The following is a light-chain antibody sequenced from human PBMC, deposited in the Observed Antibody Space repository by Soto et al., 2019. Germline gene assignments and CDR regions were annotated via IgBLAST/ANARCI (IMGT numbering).Light chain of an antibody. Sequence: QSVLTQPRSVSGSPGQSVTISCTGTSSDVGNYNYVSWYQQHPDKAPKVMIYDVNKWPSGVPDRFSGSKSGNTASLTISGLQAEDEADSYCCSYAGSYTWVFGGGTKLTVL. CDR2: DVN. CDR3: CSYAGSYTWV. CDR1: SSDVGNYNY. V-gene: IGLV2-11*01. J-gene: IGLJ3*02.